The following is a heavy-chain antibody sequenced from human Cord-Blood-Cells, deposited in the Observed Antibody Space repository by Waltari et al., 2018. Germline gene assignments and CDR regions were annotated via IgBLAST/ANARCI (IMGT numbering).Heavy chain of an antibody. D-gene: IGHD2-2*02. CDR3: ARLACSSTSCYTGWFDP. J-gene: IGHJ5*02. CDR2: INPNSGGT. V-gene: IGHV1-2*02. CDR1: GHTFTGYY. Sequence: QVQLVQSGAEVTKPGASVKVSCKASGHTFTGYYMPWVRQAPGQGLEWMGWINPNSGGTNYAQKCQGRVTMTRDTSISTAYMELSRLRSDDTAVYYCARLACSSTSCYTGWFDPWSQGTLVTVSS.